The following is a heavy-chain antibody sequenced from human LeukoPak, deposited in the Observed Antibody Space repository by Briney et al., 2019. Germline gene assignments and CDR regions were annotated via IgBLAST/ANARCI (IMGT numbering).Heavy chain of an antibody. V-gene: IGHV3-23*01. Sequence: GGSLRLSCAASGFTFSSYAMSWVRQAPGEGLEWVSAISGSGGSTYYADSVKGRFTISRDNSKNTLYLQMNSLRAEDTAVYYCAKPPGDYYDSSGYYYFDYWGQGTLVTVSS. CDR2: ISGSGGST. D-gene: IGHD3-22*01. CDR1: GFTFSSYA. CDR3: AKPPGDYYDSSGYYYFDY. J-gene: IGHJ4*02.